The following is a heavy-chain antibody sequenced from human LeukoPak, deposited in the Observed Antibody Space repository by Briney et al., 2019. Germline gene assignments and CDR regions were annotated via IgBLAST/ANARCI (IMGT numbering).Heavy chain of an antibody. CDR1: GGTFSSYA. CDR3: ARGRRGYDGFDY. V-gene: IGHV1-69*04. Sequence: SVKVSCKASGGTFSSYAISWVRQAPGQGLEWMGRIIPILGIANYAQKFQGRVTITADKSTSTAYMELSSLRSEDTAVYYCARGRRGYDGFDYWGQGTLVTVSS. J-gene: IGHJ4*02. D-gene: IGHD5-12*01. CDR2: IIPILGIA.